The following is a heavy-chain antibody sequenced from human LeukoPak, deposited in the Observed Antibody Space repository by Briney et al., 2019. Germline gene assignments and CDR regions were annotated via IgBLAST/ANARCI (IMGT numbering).Heavy chain of an antibody. D-gene: IGHD1-14*01. Sequence: PGGSLRLSCAASGFTFSSYGMHWVRQAPGKGLEWVAVISYDGSNKYYADSVKGRFTISRDNSKNTLYLQMNSLRAEDTAVYYCATEYSEDAFDIWGQGTMVTVSS. V-gene: IGHV3-30*03. CDR3: ATEYSEDAFDI. CDR1: GFTFSSYG. J-gene: IGHJ3*02. CDR2: ISYDGSNK.